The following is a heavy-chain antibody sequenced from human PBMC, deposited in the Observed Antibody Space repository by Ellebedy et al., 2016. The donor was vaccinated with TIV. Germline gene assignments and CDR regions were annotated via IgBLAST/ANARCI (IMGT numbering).Heavy chain of an antibody. CDR1: GGTFSTYA. J-gene: IGHJ6*02. CDR3: VRDGPVSALDV. Sequence: ASVKVSCKAFGGTFSTYALNWVRQATGQGLEWIGAFLPMFGTATSAQMFQGRVTITADESMTTAYMDLSSLRSEDTAVYYCVRDGPVSALDVWGRGATVTVSS. CDR2: FLPMFGTA. V-gene: IGHV1-69*13.